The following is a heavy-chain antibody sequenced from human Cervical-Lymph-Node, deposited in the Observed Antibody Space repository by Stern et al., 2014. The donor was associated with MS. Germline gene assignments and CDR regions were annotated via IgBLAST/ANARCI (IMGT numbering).Heavy chain of an antibody. Sequence: EEQLEESGGDLVQPGRSLRLSCAASGFRFDDYAMYWVRQAPGKGLEWVSGISWSSGKIGYADSVKGRFTISRDNVKNSLFLQMNSLRSEDTASYYCARAIGFCSGGNCEPYYYYGIDVWGQGTRVTVSS. CDR1: GFRFDDYA. CDR3: ARAIGFCSGGNCEPYYYYGIDV. J-gene: IGHJ6*02. V-gene: IGHV3-9*01. D-gene: IGHD2-15*01. CDR2: ISWSSGKI.